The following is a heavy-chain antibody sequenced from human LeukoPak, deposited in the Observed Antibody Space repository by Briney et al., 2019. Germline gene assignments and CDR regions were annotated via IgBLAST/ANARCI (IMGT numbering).Heavy chain of an antibody. D-gene: IGHD3-22*01. V-gene: IGHV1-18*01. CDR1: GYTFTSYG. J-gene: IGHJ4*02. Sequence: ASVKVSCKASGYTFTSYGISWVRQAPGQGLEWMGCISAYNGNTNYAQKLQGRVTMTTDTSTSTAYMELRSLRSDDTAVYYCASGYYDSSGYDNLDYWGQGTLVTVSS. CDR3: ASGYYDSSGYDNLDY. CDR2: ISAYNGNT.